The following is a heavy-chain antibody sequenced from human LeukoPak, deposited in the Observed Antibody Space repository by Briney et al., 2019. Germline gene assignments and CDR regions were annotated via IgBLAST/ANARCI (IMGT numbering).Heavy chain of an antibody. CDR3: AINDGSGSYYKADY. J-gene: IGHJ4*02. CDR1: GGSFSGYY. CDR2: IDQSGST. Sequence: SETLSLTCAVYGGSFSGYYWSWVRQPPGKGPEWIGEIDQSGSTNYNPSLKSRVTITIDTSKNQFSLKLNSVTAADTAVYYCAINDGSGSYYKADYWGQGTLVTVSS. D-gene: IGHD3-10*01. V-gene: IGHV4-34*01.